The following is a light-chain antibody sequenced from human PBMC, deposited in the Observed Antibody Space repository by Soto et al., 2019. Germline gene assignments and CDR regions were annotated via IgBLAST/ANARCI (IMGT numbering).Light chain of an antibody. J-gene: IGLJ3*02. Sequence: QSALTQPASVSGSPGQSITISCTGTSSEVGGYNYVSWYQQHPGKAPKVMIYEVSNRPSGVSNRFSGSKSGNTASLTISGLQAEDEADYYCSSHTSSTTGVFGGGTKVTVL. CDR2: EVS. CDR1: SSEVGGYNY. V-gene: IGLV2-14*01. CDR3: SSHTSSTTGV.